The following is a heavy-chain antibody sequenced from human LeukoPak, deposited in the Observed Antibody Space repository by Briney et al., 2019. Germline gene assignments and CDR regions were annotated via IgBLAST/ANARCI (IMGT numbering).Heavy chain of an antibody. CDR3: ARDGGYSSSWPYYYYGMDV. Sequence: SETLSLTPTVYTVSISCYYWSWLRPPPGQGLEWITYIYYSGSTNYTPAVKSRVTISVDTSKNQFSLKLSSVTAADTAVYYCARDGGYSSSWPYYYYGMDVWGQGTTVTVSS. V-gene: IGHV4-59*01. CDR2: IYYSGST. J-gene: IGHJ6*02. CDR1: TVSISCYY. D-gene: IGHD6-13*01.